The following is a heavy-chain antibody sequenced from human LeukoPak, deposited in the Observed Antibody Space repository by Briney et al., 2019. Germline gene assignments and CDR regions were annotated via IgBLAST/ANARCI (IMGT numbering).Heavy chain of an antibody. J-gene: IGHJ4*02. CDR3: ARARMRKGFDY. Sequence: KPSETLSLTCAVYGGSFSGYYWSWIRQPPGKGLVWIGEINHSGSTNYNPSLKSRVTISVDTSKNQFSLKLSSVTAADTAVYYCARARMRKGFDYWGQGTLVTVSS. D-gene: IGHD2-8*01. V-gene: IGHV4-34*01. CDR2: INHSGST. CDR1: GGSFSGYY.